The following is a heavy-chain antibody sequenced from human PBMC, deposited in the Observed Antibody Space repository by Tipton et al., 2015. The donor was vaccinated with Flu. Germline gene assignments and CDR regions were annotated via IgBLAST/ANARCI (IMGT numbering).Heavy chain of an antibody. D-gene: IGHD3-9*01. CDR1: GGSISSYY. V-gene: IGHV4-59*01. Sequence: TLSLTCTVSGGSISSYYWSWIRQPPGKGLEWIGYIYYSGSTNYNPSLKSRVTISVDTSKNQFSPKLSSVTAADTAVYYCTRGVQYYDILTGYTAYFDYWGQGTLVTVSS. J-gene: IGHJ4*02. CDR3: TRGVQYYDILTGYTAYFDY. CDR2: IYYSGST.